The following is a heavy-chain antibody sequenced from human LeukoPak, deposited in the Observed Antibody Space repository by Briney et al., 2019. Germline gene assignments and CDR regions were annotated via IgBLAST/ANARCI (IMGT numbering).Heavy chain of an antibody. CDR2: IYYSGST. J-gene: IGHJ4*02. CDR3: ARQGSESHKD. Sequence: KTSETLSLTCTVSGGSISSYYWSWIRQPPGKGLEWIGYIYYSGSTNYNPSLKSRVTISVDTSKNQFSLKLSSVTAADTAVYYCARQGSESHKDWGQGTLVTVSS. CDR1: GGSISSYY. D-gene: IGHD3-10*01. V-gene: IGHV4-59*08.